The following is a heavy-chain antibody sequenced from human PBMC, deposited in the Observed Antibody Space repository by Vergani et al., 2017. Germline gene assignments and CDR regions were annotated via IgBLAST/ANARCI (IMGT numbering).Heavy chain of an antibody. CDR2: VDPEDGET. D-gene: IGHD4-17*01. CDR3: ATPQTVTTGGMEV. V-gene: IGHV1-69-2*01. Sequence: EVQLVQSGAEVKKPGATMKISCKVSGYTFTDHYMPWVKQAPGKGLEWIGLVDPEDGETIYAEKFKGSVTIAADTSTDTAHLELSSLRSEDTAVYYCATPQTVTTGGMEVWGQGTTVIVSS. CDR1: GYTFTDHY. J-gene: IGHJ6*02.